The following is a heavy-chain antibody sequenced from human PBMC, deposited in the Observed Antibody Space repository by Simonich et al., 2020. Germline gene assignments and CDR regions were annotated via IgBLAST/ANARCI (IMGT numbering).Heavy chain of an antibody. CDR2: FYYSGST. Sequence: QLQLQESGPGLVKPSETLSLTCTVSGGSISSSSYYWGWIRQPPGKGLGWIGRFYYSGSTYYNPSLRSRVTISVDTSKNQFSLKLSAVTAADTAVYYCARHAGFAFDIWGQGTMVTVSS. V-gene: IGHV4-39*01. CDR1: GGSISSSSYY. D-gene: IGHD6-13*01. J-gene: IGHJ3*02. CDR3: ARHAGFAFDI.